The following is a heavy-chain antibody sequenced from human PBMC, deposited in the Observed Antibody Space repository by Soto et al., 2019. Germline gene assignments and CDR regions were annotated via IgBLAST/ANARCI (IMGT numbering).Heavy chain of an antibody. D-gene: IGHD3-10*01. CDR1: GYTFTSYY. CDR3: DRGSGVKVPDY. CDR2: INPSGGST. J-gene: IGHJ4*02. V-gene: IGHV1-46*03. Sequence: QVQLVQSGAEVKKPGASVKVSCKASGYTFTSYYMHWVRQAPGQGLERMGIINPSGGSTYYVQKFQGRVTMTRDTSTTTVYMELSSLTSEDTAGYYCDRGSGVKVPDYWGQGTQVIVSS.